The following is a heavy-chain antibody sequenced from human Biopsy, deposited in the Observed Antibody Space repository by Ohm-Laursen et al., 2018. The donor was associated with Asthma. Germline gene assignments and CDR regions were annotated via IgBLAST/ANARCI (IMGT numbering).Heavy chain of an antibody. D-gene: IGHD4-17*01. V-gene: IGHV1-2*06. CDR3: ARSPYAGDSPFNS. J-gene: IGHJ4*02. CDR2: INPVSGST. Sequence: GASVKVSCNVSGYTFTDYYVMWLRQAPGQGLEWMGRINPVSGSTNFAQKFQGRLTMTRDRSIGTAYMELRRLTSADTAMCYCARSPYAGDSPFNSWGQGTLLTVSS. CDR1: GYTFTDYY.